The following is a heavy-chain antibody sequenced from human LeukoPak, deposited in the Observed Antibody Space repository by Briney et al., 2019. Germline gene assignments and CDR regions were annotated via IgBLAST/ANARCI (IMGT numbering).Heavy chain of an antibody. CDR1: GFTFSGFS. D-gene: IGHD5-24*01. Sequence: GGSLRLSCAASGFTFSGFSMSWVRQSPTKGLEWVANIKQDGSERYYVDSVKGRFTISRDNAKNTLYLQMNSLRAEDTAVYYCARDGDAYNFDYWGQGALVTVSS. CDR3: ARDGDAYNFDY. V-gene: IGHV3-7*01. J-gene: IGHJ4*02. CDR2: IKQDGSER.